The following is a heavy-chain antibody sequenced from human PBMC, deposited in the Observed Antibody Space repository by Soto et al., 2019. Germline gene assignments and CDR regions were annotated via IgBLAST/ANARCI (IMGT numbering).Heavy chain of an antibody. V-gene: IGHV4-59*01. CDR2: LYYSGST. D-gene: IGHD7-27*01. CDR3: ARGWGGYFQH. CDR1: GGSISSYY. J-gene: IGHJ1*01. Sequence: QVQLQESGPGLVKPSETLSLTCTVSGGSISSYYWNWIRQPPGKGLEWIGYLYYSGSTNYNPSLKSRVTISVDTSKNQFSLKLRSVTAADTAVYYCARGWGGYFQHWDQGTLVTVSS.